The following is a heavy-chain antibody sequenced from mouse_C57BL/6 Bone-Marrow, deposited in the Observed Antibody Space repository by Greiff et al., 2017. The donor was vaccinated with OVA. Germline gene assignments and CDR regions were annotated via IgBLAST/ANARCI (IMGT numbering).Heavy chain of an antibody. V-gene: IGHV5-6*01. CDR1: GFTFSSYG. D-gene: IGHD1-1*01. J-gene: IGHJ2*01. CDR2: ISSGGSYT. CDR3: ARQFITTVVDFDY. Sequence: EVKLMESGGDLVKPGGSLKLSCAASGFTFSSYGMSWVRQTPDKRLEWVATISSGGSYTYYPDSVKGRFTISRDNAKNTLYLQMSSLKSEDTAMYYCARQFITTVVDFDYWGQGTTLTVSS.